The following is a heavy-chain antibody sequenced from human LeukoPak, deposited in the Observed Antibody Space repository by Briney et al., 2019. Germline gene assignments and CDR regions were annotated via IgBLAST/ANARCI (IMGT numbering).Heavy chain of an antibody. CDR3: AREDYDRRNWFDP. V-gene: IGHV1-2*02. J-gene: IGHJ5*02. Sequence: ASVKVSCKASGYTFTGYYMHWVRQAPGQGLEWMGWINPNSGGTNYAQKFQGRVTMTRDTSISTAYMELSRLRSDDTAVYYCAREDYDRRNWFDPWGQGTLVTVSS. D-gene: IGHD3-22*01. CDR2: INPNSGGT. CDR1: GYTFTGYY.